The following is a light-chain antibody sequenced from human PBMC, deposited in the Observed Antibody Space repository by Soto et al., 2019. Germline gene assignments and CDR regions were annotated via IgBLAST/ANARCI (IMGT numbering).Light chain of an antibody. CDR2: EVS. CDR1: SNDVGPSNY. CDR3: SSFSYTSPLWV. V-gene: IGLV2-14*01. J-gene: IGLJ3*02. Sequence: QSVLTQPASVSASPGQSITLSCTGTSNDVGPSNYVSWYQQHPGNAPKLIIYEVSNRPSGVSNRFSGSKSGNTASLTISGLRPEDDADYYCSSFSYTSPLWVFGGGTKLTVL.